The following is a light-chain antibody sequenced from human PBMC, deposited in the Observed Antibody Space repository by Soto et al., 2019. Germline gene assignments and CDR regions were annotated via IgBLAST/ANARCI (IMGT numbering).Light chain of an antibody. J-gene: IGKJ3*01. CDR3: QQSYKTPLT. Sequence: DIQMTQSPSSLSASVGDRVTITCRASQTISKYLNWYQRKPGKASKLLIYAASTLQSGVPSRFSGSESGTEFTLTISSLQPEDFGDYICQQSYKTPLTFGPGTKVEIK. CDR1: QTISKY. V-gene: IGKV1-39*01. CDR2: AAS.